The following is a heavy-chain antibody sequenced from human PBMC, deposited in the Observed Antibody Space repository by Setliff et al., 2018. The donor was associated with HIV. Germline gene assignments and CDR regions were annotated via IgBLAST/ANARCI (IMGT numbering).Heavy chain of an antibody. CDR1: GGSISSYY. CDR2: IYYNGNT. J-gene: IGHJ4*02. D-gene: IGHD5-18*01. CDR3: ARLSDTAMASFDS. Sequence: KPSETLSLTCTVSGGSISSYYWSWIRQPPGKGLEWIGYIYYNGNTNYNPSLKSRVTISVDTSKNQLSLKLSSVTAADTAVYYCARLSDTAMASFDSWGQGTLVTVSS. V-gene: IGHV4-59*01.